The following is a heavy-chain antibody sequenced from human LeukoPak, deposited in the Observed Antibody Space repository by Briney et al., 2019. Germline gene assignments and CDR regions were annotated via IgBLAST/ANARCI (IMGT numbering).Heavy chain of an antibody. CDR2: IYYSGST. CDR3: ASSGRYGIFDY. Sequence: SETLSLTCTVSGGSISSYYWSWIRQPPGKGLEWIGYIYYSGSTNYNPPLKSRVTISVDTSKNQFSLKLSSVTAADTAVYYCASSGRYGIFDYWGQGTLVTVSS. J-gene: IGHJ4*02. CDR1: GGSISSYY. D-gene: IGHD6-19*01. V-gene: IGHV4-59*01.